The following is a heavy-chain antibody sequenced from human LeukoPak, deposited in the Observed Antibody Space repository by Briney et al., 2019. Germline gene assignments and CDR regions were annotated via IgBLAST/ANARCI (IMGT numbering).Heavy chain of an antibody. CDR1: GFTFSSYS. D-gene: IGHD5-18*01. CDR3: ARDPTYSYGYRHFDY. CDR2: ISSSSSYI. J-gene: IGHJ4*02. Sequence: PGRSLRLSCAASGFTFSSYSMNWVRQAPGKGLEWVSSISSSSSYIYYADSVKGRFTISRDNAKDSLYLQMNSLRAEDTAVYYCARDPTYSYGYRHFDYWGQGTLVTVSS. V-gene: IGHV3-21*01.